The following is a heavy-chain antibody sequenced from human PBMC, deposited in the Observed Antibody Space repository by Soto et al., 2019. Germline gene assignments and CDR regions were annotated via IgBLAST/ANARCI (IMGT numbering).Heavy chain of an antibody. V-gene: IGHV4-34*01. J-gene: IGHJ6*02. Sequence: QVQLQQWGAGLLKPSETLSLTCAVYGGSFSGYYWSWIRQPPGKGLEWIGEINHSGSTNYNPSLKSRVTISVDTSKNQFSLKLSPVTAADTAVYYCARKDSYAGLDVWGRGTTVTVSS. CDR3: ARKDSYAGLDV. D-gene: IGHD3-16*01. CDR2: INHSGST. CDR1: GGSFSGYY.